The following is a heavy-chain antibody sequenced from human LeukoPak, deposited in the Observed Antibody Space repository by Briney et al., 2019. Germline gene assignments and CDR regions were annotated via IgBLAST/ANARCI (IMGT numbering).Heavy chain of an antibody. CDR2: IYTSGST. D-gene: IGHD6-13*01. CDR3: ARDRIAAAGTPLCY. J-gene: IGHJ4*02. Sequence: KPSETLSLTCTVSGGSISSYYWSWIRQPAGKGLEWIGRIYTSGSTNYNPSLKSRVTMSVDTSKNQFSLKLSSVTAEDTAVYYCARDRIAAAGTPLCYWGQGTLVTVSS. CDR1: GGSISSYY. V-gene: IGHV4-4*07.